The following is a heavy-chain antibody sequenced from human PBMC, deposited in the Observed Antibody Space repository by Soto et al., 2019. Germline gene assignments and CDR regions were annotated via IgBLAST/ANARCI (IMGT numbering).Heavy chain of an antibody. CDR3: ARLLRYYDSSGLPG. CDR1: GYSFTSYF. Sequence: PWESLNISCKGSGYSFTSYFISWVRQMPGKGLEWMGRIDPSDSYTNYSPSFQGHVTISADKSISTAYLQWSSLKASDTAMYYCARLLRYYDSSGLPGWGQGTLVTVSS. V-gene: IGHV5-10-1*01. CDR2: IDPSDSYT. D-gene: IGHD3-22*01. J-gene: IGHJ4*02.